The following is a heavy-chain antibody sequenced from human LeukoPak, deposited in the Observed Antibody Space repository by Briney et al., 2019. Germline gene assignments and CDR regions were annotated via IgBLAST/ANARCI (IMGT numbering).Heavy chain of an antibody. CDR2: ISGSGGST. J-gene: IGHJ4*02. CDR1: GFTFSSYA. CDR3: AKDESPPSSYYYGSGSYYS. D-gene: IGHD3-10*01. Sequence: GGSLRLSCAASGFTFSSYAMSWVRRAPGKGLEWVSAISGSGGSTYYADSVKGRFTISRDNSKNTLYLQMNSLRAEDTAVYYCAKDESPPSSYYYGSGSYYSWGQGTLVTVSS. V-gene: IGHV3-23*01.